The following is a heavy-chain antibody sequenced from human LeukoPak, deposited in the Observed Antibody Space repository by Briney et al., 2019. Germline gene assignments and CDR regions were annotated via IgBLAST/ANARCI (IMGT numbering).Heavy chain of an antibody. J-gene: IGHJ3*02. CDR3: ATQAYGSGSFGAFDI. D-gene: IGHD3-10*01. CDR1: GYTFTSYD. CDR2: MNPNSGNT. Sequence: GSVKVSCKASGYTFTSYDINWVRQATGQGLEWMGWMNPNSGNTGYAQKFQGRVTMTRNTSISTAYMELSSLRSEDTAVHYCATQAYGSGSFGAFDIWGQGTMVTVSS. V-gene: IGHV1-8*01.